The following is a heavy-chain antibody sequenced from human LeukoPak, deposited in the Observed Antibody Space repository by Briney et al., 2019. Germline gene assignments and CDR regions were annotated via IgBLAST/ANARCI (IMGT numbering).Heavy chain of an antibody. CDR1: GYSFTNYW. J-gene: IGHJ4*02. V-gene: IGHV5-51*01. Sequence: GESLKISCKGSGYSFTNYWIGWVRQMPGKGLEWVGIIYPGDSDIRYSPSFQGHITISADKSISSAYLQWSSLKASDTAIYYCALTGNSLPFDFWGQGTLVTVSS. CDR2: IYPGDSDI. CDR3: ALTGNSLPFDF.